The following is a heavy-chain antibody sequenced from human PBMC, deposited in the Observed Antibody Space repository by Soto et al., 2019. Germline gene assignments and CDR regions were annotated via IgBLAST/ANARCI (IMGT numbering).Heavy chain of an antibody. Sequence: EVHLVESGEGLVQPGGSLSLSCAASGFTFSNCPMHWVRQAPGKGLEYVSAVSADGGTTFYADSVRGRFTMSRDNLKNTLYLEMRSLRVEDMAVYYCARGLIPYGLDVWGQGTTVTVS. CDR1: GFTFSNCP. V-gene: IGHV3-64*02. CDR3: ARGLIPYGLDV. CDR2: VSADGGTT. D-gene: IGHD3-16*01. J-gene: IGHJ6*02.